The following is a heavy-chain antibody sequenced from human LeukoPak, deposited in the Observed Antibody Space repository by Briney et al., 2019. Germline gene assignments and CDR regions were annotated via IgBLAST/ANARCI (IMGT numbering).Heavy chain of an antibody. CDR3: ARGGIAVAQTGNFDI. J-gene: IGHJ3*02. D-gene: IGHD6-19*01. Sequence: ASVKVSCKASGYTFTSYGISWVRQAPGQGLEWMGWISAYNGSTNYAQKLQGRVTITADKSTSTAYMELSSLRSEDTAVYYCARGGIAVAQTGNFDIWGQGTMVTVSS. CDR2: ISAYNGST. V-gene: IGHV1-18*01. CDR1: GYTFTSYG.